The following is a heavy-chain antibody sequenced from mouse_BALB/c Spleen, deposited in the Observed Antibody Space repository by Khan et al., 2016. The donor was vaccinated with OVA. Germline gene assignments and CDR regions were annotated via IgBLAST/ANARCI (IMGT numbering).Heavy chain of an antibody. V-gene: IGHV5-6*01. Sequence: EVQLVESGGDLVKPGGSLKLSCAASGFTFSSYSMSWVRQTPDKRLEWVASISSGGDYTYYTDSVKGRFTISRDNAKNTLYLQMSDLKSEDTAMYYCADHVTGSFAYWGQGTLVTVSA. CDR2: ISSGGDYT. D-gene: IGHD4-1*01. CDR3: ADHVTGSFAY. J-gene: IGHJ3*01. CDR1: GFTFSSYS.